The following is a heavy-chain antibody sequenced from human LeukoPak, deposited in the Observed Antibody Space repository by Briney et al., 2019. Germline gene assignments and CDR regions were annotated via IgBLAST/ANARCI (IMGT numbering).Heavy chain of an antibody. CDR3: ARSPSLYSNYIDY. J-gene: IGHJ4*02. D-gene: IGHD4-4*01. Sequence: SETLSLTCAVYGGSFSGYYWSWIRQPPGKGLEWIGEINHSGSTNYNPSLKSRVTISVDTSKNQFSLKLSSVAAADTAVYYCARSPSLYSNYIDYWGQGTLVTVSS. V-gene: IGHV4-34*01. CDR1: GGSFSGYY. CDR2: INHSGST.